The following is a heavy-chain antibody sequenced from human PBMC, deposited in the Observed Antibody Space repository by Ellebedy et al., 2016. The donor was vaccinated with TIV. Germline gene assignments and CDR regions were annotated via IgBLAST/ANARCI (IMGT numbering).Heavy chain of an antibody. D-gene: IGHD2-2*01. CDR2: IIPIFGTA. Sequence: SSVKVSCXASGGTFSSYAISWVRQAPGQGLEWMGGIIPIFGTANYAQKFQGRVTITADKSTSTAYMELSSLRSEDTAVYYCARVRPIFSLVVPADPSPYYYYYGMDVWGQGTTVTVSS. J-gene: IGHJ6*02. V-gene: IGHV1-69*06. CDR3: ARVRPIFSLVVPADPSPYYYYYGMDV. CDR1: GGTFSSYA.